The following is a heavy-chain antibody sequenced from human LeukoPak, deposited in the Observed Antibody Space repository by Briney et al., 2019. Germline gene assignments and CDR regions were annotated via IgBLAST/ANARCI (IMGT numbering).Heavy chain of an antibody. J-gene: IGHJ3*02. CDR2: ISDSGGST. D-gene: IGHD6-19*01. V-gene: IGHV3-23*01. CDR3: ARERRQWQPFDI. CDR1: GFTFSSYA. Sequence: GGSLRLSCAASGFTFSSYAMSWVRQAPGKGLEWFSAISDSGGSTYYADSVKGRFTISRDNSKNTLYLQMNSLRAEDTAVYYCARERRQWQPFDIWGQGTMVTVSS.